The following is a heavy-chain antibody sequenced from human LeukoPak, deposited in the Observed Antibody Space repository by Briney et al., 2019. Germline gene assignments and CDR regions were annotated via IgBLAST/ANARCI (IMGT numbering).Heavy chain of an antibody. CDR3: ARDFSITMVRGALDY. J-gene: IGHJ4*02. CDR1: GYSISRGYY. D-gene: IGHD3-10*01. CDR2: IYHSGST. V-gene: IGHV4-38-2*02. Sequence: PSETLSLTCAVSGYSISRGYYWGWIRQPPGKGLEWIGSIYHSGSTYYNPSLKSRVTISVDTSKNQFSLKLSSVTAADTAVYYCARDFSITMVRGALDYWGQGTLVTVSS.